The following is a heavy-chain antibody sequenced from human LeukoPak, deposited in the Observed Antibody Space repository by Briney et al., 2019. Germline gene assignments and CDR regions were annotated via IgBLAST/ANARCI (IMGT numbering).Heavy chain of an antibody. D-gene: IGHD3-22*01. CDR1: GGSISSGIYY. J-gene: IGHJ4*02. CDR3: ARDTTTMIAEY. V-gene: IGHV4-39*07. Sequence: SETLSLTCTVSGGSISSGIYYWGWIRQPPGKGLEWIGSMYDSENTYSNPSLKSRGTISVNTSKNQFSLKLTSVTAADTAVYYCARDTTTMIAEYWGQGTLVTVSS. CDR2: MYDSENT.